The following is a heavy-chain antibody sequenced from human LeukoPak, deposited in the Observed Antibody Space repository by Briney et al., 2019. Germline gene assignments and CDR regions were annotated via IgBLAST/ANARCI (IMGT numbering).Heavy chain of an antibody. CDR1: GGSISSYY. V-gene: IGHV4-59*08. CDR3: ARHGDYGDYFDY. D-gene: IGHD4-17*01. CDR2: IYYSGST. J-gene: IGHJ4*02. Sequence: SETLSLTCTVSGGSISSYYRSWIRQPPGKGLEWIGYIYYSGSTNYNPSLKSRVTISVDTSKNQFSLKLSSVTAADTAVYYCARHGDYGDYFDYWGQGALVTVSS.